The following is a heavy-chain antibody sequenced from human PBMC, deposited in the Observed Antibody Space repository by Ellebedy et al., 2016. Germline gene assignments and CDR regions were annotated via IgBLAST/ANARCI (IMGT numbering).Heavy chain of an antibody. Sequence: ASVKVSCXASGYTFTSYGISWVRQAPGQGLQWMGWISAYNGNTNYAQKLQGRVTMTTDTSTSTAYMELRSLRFDDTAVYYCARQYQLLRGKIYYYYGMDVWGQGTTVTVSS. CDR1: GYTFTSYG. CDR2: ISAYNGNT. J-gene: IGHJ6*02. D-gene: IGHD2-2*01. V-gene: IGHV1-18*01. CDR3: ARQYQLLRGKIYYYYGMDV.